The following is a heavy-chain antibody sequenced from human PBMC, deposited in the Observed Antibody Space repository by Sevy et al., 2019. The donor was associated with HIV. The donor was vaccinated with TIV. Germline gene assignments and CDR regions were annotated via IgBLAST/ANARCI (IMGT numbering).Heavy chain of an antibody. D-gene: IGHD3-3*01. CDR3: AGLSGNYDFWSGYADAFDI. V-gene: IGHV4-59*01. CDR1: GGSISSYY. CDR2: IYYSGST. J-gene: IGHJ3*02. Sequence: SETLSLTCTVSGGSISSYYWSWIRQPPGKGLEWIGYIYYSGSTNYNPSLKSRVTISVDTSKNQFSLKLSCLTAADTAVHYCAGLSGNYDFWSGYADAFDIWGQGTMVTVSS.